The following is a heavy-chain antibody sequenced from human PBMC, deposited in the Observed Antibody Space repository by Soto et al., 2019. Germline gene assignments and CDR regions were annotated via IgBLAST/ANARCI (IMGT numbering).Heavy chain of an antibody. CDR1: RGTFGNYA. D-gene: IGHD2-2*01. J-gene: IGHJ6*02. V-gene: IGHV1-69*06. CDR2: IMPVFGTV. Sequence: QVQLVQSGAEVKKPGSSVKVSCKASRGTFGNYAISWVRQAPGQGLEWMGGIMPVFGTVNYAQKFQGRVTISADKFTNRAYIELSRLRSEDTAIYYWARVAVPGIYGEDVWGQGTTVTVSS. CDR3: ARVAVPGIYGEDV.